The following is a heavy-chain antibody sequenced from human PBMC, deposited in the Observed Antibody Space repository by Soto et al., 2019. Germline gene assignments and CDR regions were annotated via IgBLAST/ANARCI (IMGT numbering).Heavy chain of an antibody. CDR2: INHSGST. Sequence: QVQLQQWGAGLLKPSETLSLTCAVYGGSFSGYYWSWIRQPPGKGLEWIGEINHSGSTNYNPSLKRRVTISVDTSKNQFSLKLSSVTAADTAVYYCAREDFDWLLYRDLDAFDIWGQGTMVTFSS. J-gene: IGHJ3*02. D-gene: IGHD3-9*01. CDR1: GGSFSGYY. CDR3: AREDFDWLLYRDLDAFDI. V-gene: IGHV4-34*01.